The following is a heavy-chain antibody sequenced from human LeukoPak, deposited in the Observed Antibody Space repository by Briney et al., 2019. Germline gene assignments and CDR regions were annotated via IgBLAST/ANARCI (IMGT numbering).Heavy chain of an antibody. Sequence: SVKVPCKASGGTFSSYAISWVRQAPGQGLEWMGGIIPIFVTANYAQKFQGRVTITADESTSTAYMELSSLRSEDTAVYYCARDLGCSGGSCYSPSFWFDPWGQGTLVTVSS. J-gene: IGHJ5*02. V-gene: IGHV1-69*01. CDR1: GGTFSSYA. CDR2: IIPIFVTA. D-gene: IGHD2-15*01. CDR3: ARDLGCSGGSCYSPSFWFDP.